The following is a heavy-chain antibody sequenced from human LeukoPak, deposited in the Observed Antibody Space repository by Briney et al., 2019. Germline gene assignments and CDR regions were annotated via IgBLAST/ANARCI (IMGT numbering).Heavy chain of an antibody. CDR1: GASIRSGNYY. Sequence: SETLSLTCTVSGASIRSGNYYWSWIRQPPGKGLEWIGYIYDSGSTYYNPSLKSRITISVDTSENRFSLKLSSVTATDTAVYYCARDCSGGSCYGAFDIWGQGTMVTVSS. D-gene: IGHD2-15*01. V-gene: IGHV4-30-4*01. J-gene: IGHJ3*02. CDR3: ARDCSGGSCYGAFDI. CDR2: IYDSGST.